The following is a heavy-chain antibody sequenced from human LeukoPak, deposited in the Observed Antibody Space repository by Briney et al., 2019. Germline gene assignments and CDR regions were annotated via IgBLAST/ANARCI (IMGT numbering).Heavy chain of an antibody. J-gene: IGHJ3*02. CDR3: ARDTTSQKYYYDYAHGDAFDI. CDR1: GGSFSSYA. D-gene: IGHD3-22*01. CDR2: IIPIFGTA. Sequence: AASVKVSCKASGGSFSSYAISWVRQAPGQGLELMGGIIPIFGTANYAQKFQGRVTITADESTSTAYMELSSLRSEDTAVYYCARDTTSQKYYYDYAHGDAFDIWGQGTMVTVSS. V-gene: IGHV1-69*13.